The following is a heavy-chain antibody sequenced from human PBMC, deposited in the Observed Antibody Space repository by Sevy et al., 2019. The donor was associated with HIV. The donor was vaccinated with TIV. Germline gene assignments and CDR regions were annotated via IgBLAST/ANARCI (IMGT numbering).Heavy chain of an antibody. CDR1: GITFSTSG. CDR3: AKDFTGYNGMDV. J-gene: IGHJ6*02. CDR2: ISYHGRDK. D-gene: IGHD3-9*01. Sequence: GGSLRLSCVVSGITFSTSGMHWGRQAPGKGLEWVAVISYHGRDKFYADSVKGRSTISRDNSKNILYLQMISLRAEDTAVYYCAKDFTGYNGMDVWGQGTMVTVSS. V-gene: IGHV3-30*18.